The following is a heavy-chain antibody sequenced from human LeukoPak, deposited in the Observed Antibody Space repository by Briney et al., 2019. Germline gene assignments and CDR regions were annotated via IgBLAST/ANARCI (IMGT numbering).Heavy chain of an antibody. Sequence: PGRSLRLSWAASGFTFSSYGMHWVRQAPGKGLEWVSAISGSGGSTYYADSVKGRFTISRDNSKNTLYLQMNSLRAEDTAVYYCAKWGLRRLPAEFDYWGQGTLVTVSS. CDR2: ISGSGGST. CDR1: GFTFSSYG. V-gene: IGHV3-23*01. J-gene: IGHJ4*02. D-gene: IGHD3-16*01. CDR3: AKWGLRRLPAEFDY.